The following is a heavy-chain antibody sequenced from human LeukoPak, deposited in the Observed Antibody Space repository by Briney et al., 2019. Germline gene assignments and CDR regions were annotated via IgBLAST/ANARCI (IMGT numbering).Heavy chain of an antibody. J-gene: IGHJ4*02. D-gene: IGHD5-12*01. V-gene: IGHV3-21*01. CDR3: ARIVATIHFDY. Sequence: GGSLRLSCAASGFTFSSYEMNWVRQAPGKGLEWVSSISSSSSYIYYADSVKGRFTISRDNAKNSLYLQMNSLRAEDTAVYYCARIVATIHFDYWGQGTLVTVSS. CDR2: ISSSSSYI. CDR1: GFTFSSYE.